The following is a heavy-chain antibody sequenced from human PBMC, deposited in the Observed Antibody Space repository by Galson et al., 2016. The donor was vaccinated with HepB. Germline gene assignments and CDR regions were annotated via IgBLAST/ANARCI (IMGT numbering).Heavy chain of an antibody. CDR2: ISYDGSNK. J-gene: IGHJ4*02. CDR3: ARDYEGGTYSGHYFRS. V-gene: IGHV3-30-3*01. D-gene: IGHD1-26*01. CDR1: GFTFSSYS. Sequence: SLRLSCAASGFTFSSYSMHWVRQAPGKGLEWVTLISYDGSNKHYADSVKGRFTISRDNSKNTLYLQMNSLRAEDTAVYYCARDYEGGTYSGHYFRSWGQGTLVTVSS.